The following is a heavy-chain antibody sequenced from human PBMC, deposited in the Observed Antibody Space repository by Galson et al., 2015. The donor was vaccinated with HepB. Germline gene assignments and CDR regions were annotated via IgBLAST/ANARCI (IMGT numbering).Heavy chain of an antibody. CDR1: GFTFGDYA. V-gene: IGHV3-49*03. D-gene: IGHD3-3*01. Sequence: SLRLSCAASGFTFGDYAMSWFRQAPGKGLEWVGFIRSKAYGGTTEYAASVKGRFTISRDDSISIAYLQMNSLKTEDTAVYYCTRDSSIFGVVSNPDYWGQGTLVTVSS. J-gene: IGHJ4*02. CDR3: TRDSSIFGVVSNPDY. CDR2: IRSKAYGGTT.